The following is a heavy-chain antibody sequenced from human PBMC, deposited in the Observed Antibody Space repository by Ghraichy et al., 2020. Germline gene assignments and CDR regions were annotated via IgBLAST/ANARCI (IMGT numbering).Heavy chain of an antibody. Sequence: SETLSLTCAVSGTSFNIYYWSWFRQSPHKGLEWIGEIGPLGCTSYHPSLTTRVTISSDTSKNQVFLNLTSVTAADTAVYYCAIMRRLTEGFDPWGQGTLVTVSS. J-gene: IGHJ5*02. CDR3: AIMRRLTEGFDP. CDR2: IGPLGCT. CDR1: GTSFNIYY. V-gene: IGHV4-34*01. D-gene: IGHD2-21*02.